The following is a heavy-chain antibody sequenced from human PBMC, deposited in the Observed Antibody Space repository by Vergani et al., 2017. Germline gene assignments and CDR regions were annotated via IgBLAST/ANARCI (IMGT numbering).Heavy chain of an antibody. D-gene: IGHD1-7*01. CDR3: ASSAGTYDAFDI. V-gene: IGHV3-30*02. Sequence: QVQLVESGGGVVQPGGSLRLSCAASGFTFSSYGMLWVRQAPGKGLEWVAFIRYDGSNQYYADSVKGRFTISRDNSKNTLYLQMNSLRAEDTAVYYCASSAGTYDAFDIWGQGTMVTVSS. CDR2: IRYDGSNQ. CDR1: GFTFSSYG. J-gene: IGHJ3*02.